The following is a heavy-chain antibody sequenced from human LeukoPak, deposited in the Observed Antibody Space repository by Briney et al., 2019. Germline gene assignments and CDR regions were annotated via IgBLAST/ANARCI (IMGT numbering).Heavy chain of an antibody. J-gene: IGHJ4*02. CDR3: AKARHYYDSSGYPAYFDY. V-gene: IGHV3-23*01. CDR2: ISGSGGST. D-gene: IGHD3-22*01. CDR1: GFTFSSYA. Sequence: GGSLRLSCAASGFTFSSYAMSWVRQAPGKGLEWVSAISGSGGSTCYADSVKGRFTISRDNSKNTLYLQMNSLRAEDTAVYYCAKARHYYDSSGYPAYFDYWGQGTLVTVSS.